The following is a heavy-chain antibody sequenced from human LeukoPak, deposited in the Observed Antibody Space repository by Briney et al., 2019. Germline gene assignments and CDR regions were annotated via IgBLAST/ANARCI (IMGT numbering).Heavy chain of an antibody. CDR2: IYTSGST. D-gene: IGHD2-2*01. CDR1: GSSISSYY. CDR3: ATLIGYCSSTSCDEIDY. Sequence: SETLSLTCTVSGSSISSYYWSWIRQPAGKGLEWIGRIYTSGSTNYNPSLKSRVTMSVDTSKNQFSLKLSSVTAADTAVYYCATLIGYCSSTSCDEIDYWGQGTLVTVSS. J-gene: IGHJ4*02. V-gene: IGHV4-4*07.